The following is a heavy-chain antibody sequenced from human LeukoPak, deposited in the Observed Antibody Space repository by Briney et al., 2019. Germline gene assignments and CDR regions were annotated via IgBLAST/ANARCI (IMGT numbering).Heavy chain of an antibody. J-gene: IGHJ4*02. CDR3: ARGAWATRLGS. CDR1: GESLNSYY. V-gene: IGHV4-34*01. D-gene: IGHD2-15*01. Sequence: SETLSLTCAVYGESLNSYYWSWIRQPPGKGLEWIGEIYESGSTEYNPSLKSRVTISMVPSKQQFPLSLTSVTAADTAVYYCARGAWATRLGSWGLGTPVIVSS. CDR2: IYESGST.